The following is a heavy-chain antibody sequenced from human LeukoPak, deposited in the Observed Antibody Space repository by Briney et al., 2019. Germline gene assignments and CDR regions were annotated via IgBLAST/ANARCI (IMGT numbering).Heavy chain of an antibody. J-gene: IGHJ3*02. CDR1: GGSFSGYY. CDR3: AWGTYGSGPYPGAFDI. D-gene: IGHD3-10*01. V-gene: IGHV4-34*01. CDR2: INHSGST. Sequence: SETLSLTCAVYGGSFSGYYWSWIRQPPGKGLEWIGEINHSGSTNYNPSLKSRVTISVDTSKNQFSLKLSSVTAADTAVYYCAWGTYGSGPYPGAFDIWGQGTMVTVSS.